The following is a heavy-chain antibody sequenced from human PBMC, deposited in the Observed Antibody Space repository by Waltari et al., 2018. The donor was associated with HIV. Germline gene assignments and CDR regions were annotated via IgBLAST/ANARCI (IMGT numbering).Heavy chain of an antibody. D-gene: IGHD4-17*01. V-gene: IGHV3-23*01. Sequence: EVQLLESGGGLVQPGGSLRLSCEGSGFTFSSYAMTWVRQAPGKGLEWVSAIFGDGGSTFYADSVKGRFTISRDNSKNTLYLQMNSLRAEDTAVYYCAKGTLNPLTTDYWGQGTLVTVSS. CDR1: GFTFSSYA. J-gene: IGHJ4*02. CDR3: AKGTLNPLTTDY. CDR2: IFGDGGST.